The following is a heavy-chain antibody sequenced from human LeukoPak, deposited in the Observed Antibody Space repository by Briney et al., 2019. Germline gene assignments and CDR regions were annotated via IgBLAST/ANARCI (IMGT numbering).Heavy chain of an antibody. CDR3: ARVGITMVRGVINQFDY. D-gene: IGHD3-10*01. CDR2: IKQDGSEE. CDR1: GFTFSSYW. V-gene: IGHV3-7*01. Sequence: QPGGSLRLSCAASGFTFSSYWMSWVRQAPGKGLEWVANIKQDGSEEYYVDSVKGRFTISRDNAKNSLYLQMNSLRAEDTAVYYCARVGITMVRGVINQFDYWGQGTLVTVSS. J-gene: IGHJ4*02.